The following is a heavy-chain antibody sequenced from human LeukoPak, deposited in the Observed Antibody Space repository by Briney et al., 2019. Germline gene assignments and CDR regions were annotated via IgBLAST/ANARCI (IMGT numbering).Heavy chain of an antibody. J-gene: IGHJ5*02. CDR3: ARPHTVLYNWFDP. D-gene: IGHD4-11*01. V-gene: IGHV1-2*02. CDR1: GYSFTGHY. Sequence: GASVKVSCKASGYSFTGHYLHWMRQAPGQGLEWMGWIHPNSGGTHFAQKFQGRLTITRDTSLNTVYMELNRLISDDTAVYYCARPHTVLYNWFDPWGQGTLVTVSS. CDR2: IHPNSGGT.